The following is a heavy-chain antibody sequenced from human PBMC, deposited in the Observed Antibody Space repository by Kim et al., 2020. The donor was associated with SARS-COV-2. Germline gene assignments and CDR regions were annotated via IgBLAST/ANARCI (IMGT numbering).Heavy chain of an antibody. V-gene: IGHV3-7*01. J-gene: IGHJ5*02. CDR3: ARGITKYQVVESAWIDP. Sequence: GGSLRLSCVASGFRFTTYWMSWVRQAPGKGLEWVANINQDGSEKYYADSVKGRFTISRDNARNSLYLQMNSLRVEETAVYYCARGITKYQVVESAWIDPWGQGTLVTVSS. CDR2: INQDGSEK. D-gene: IGHD2-2*01. CDR1: GFRFTTYW.